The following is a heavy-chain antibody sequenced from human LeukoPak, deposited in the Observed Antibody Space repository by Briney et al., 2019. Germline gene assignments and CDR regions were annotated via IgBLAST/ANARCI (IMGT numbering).Heavy chain of an antibody. CDR1: GYSLSSGYY. J-gene: IGHJ3*02. D-gene: IGHD3-10*01. Sequence: TSETLSLTCTVSGYSLSSGYYWGWIRQPPGKGLEWIGTIYHSWSTYYNPTLTSSVTISVETPKNQFSMKLSSVTAGETAVYYCATNIGEASFDIWGQGTMVTVSS. CDR2: IYHSWST. CDR3: ATNIGEASFDI. V-gene: IGHV4-38-2*02.